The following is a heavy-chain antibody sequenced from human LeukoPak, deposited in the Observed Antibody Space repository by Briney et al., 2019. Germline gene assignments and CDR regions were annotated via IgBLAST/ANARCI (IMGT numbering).Heavy chain of an antibody. CDR3: ASSGPVVAATPLGYYYYGMDV. Sequence: SETLSLTCTVSGGSISSYYWSWIRQPPGKGLGWIGYIYYSGSTNYNPSLKSRVTISVDTSKNQFSLKLSSVTAADAAVYYCASSGPVVAATPLGYYYYGMDVWGQGTTVTVSS. D-gene: IGHD2-15*01. CDR1: GGSISSYY. V-gene: IGHV4-59*01. J-gene: IGHJ6*02. CDR2: IYYSGST.